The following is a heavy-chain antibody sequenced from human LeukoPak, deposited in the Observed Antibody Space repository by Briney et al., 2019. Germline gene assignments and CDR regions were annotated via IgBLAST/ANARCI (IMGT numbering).Heavy chain of an antibody. Sequence: EPLSLTCTVSGVSNSVYLWLWIRPPPGRGLEWIGYIYDSGNTNYTPSLESRVTISVDTSKNQFSLNLRSVTAADTAVYYGAGGVQWLAHDHWGQGTLVTVSS. D-gene: IGHD6-19*01. CDR2: IYDSGNT. V-gene: IGHV4-59*08. CDR1: GVSNSVYL. J-gene: IGHJ4*02. CDR3: AGGVQWLAHDH.